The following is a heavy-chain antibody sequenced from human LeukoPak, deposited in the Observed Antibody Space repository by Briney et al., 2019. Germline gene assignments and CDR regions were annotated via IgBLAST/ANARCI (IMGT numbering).Heavy chain of an antibody. J-gene: IGHJ4*02. D-gene: IGHD6-13*01. CDR3: AGSYSDNWYGHDS. Sequence: QTGGSLRLSCAASGFTFSGFAMSWVRQAPGTGLEWVSAISDGGGSINYADSVKGRFTISRDNSKNTLSLQMNSLRAEDTALYYCAGSYSDNWYGHDSWGQGTLVTVSS. CDR1: GFTFSGFA. V-gene: IGHV3-23*01. CDR2: ISDGGGSI.